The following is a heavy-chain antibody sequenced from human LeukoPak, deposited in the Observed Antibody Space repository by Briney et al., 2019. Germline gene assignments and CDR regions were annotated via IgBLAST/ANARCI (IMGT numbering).Heavy chain of an antibody. V-gene: IGHV1-69*05. CDR3: AKVKSDFGPDYYMDV. Sequence: SVSVSYRASGDTFSIYAISWVRQAPGQGLEWMGGIIPIFGTANYAQKFQGRVTITTDESTSTAYMELSSLRAEDTAVYYCAKVKSDFGPDYYMDVWGKGTTVTVSS. CDR1: GDTFSIYA. J-gene: IGHJ6*03. CDR2: IIPIFGTA. D-gene: IGHD3-3*01.